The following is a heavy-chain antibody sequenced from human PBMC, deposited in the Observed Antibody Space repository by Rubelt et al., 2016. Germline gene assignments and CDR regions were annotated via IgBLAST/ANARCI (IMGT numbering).Heavy chain of an antibody. V-gene: IGHV1-69*01. J-gene: IGHJ3*02. CDR3: AKYDFLSGSDAFDI. D-gene: IGHD3-3*01. CDR2: IIPIFGTA. CDR1: GGTFSSYA. Sequence: QVQLVQSGAEVKKPGSSVKVSCKASGGTFSSYAISWVRQAPGQGLEWMGGIIPIFGTANYAQKFQGRVTITADESTCTAYMELICRRSQYTAVYSWAKYDFLSGSDAFDIWGQRTMVTVSS.